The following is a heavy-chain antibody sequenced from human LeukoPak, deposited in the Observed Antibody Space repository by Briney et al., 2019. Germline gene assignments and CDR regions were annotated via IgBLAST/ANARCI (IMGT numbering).Heavy chain of an antibody. D-gene: IGHD2-21*02. CDR1: GGSISRSSYY. J-gene: IGHJ5*02. CDR2: IYYSGST. V-gene: IGHV4-39*01. Sequence: PSETLSLTCTVSGGSISRSSYYWGWIRQPPGKGLEWIGSIYYSGSTYYNPSLKSRVTISVDTSKNQFSLKLRSVTAADTAVYYCAKLLVTSILDWFDPWGRGILVIVSS. CDR3: AKLLVTSILDWFDP.